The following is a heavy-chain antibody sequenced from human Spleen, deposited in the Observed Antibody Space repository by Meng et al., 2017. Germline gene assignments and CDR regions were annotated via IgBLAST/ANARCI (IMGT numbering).Heavy chain of an antibody. CDR3: VRGRRGGTGWYWGLVY. D-gene: IGHD6-19*01. V-gene: IGHV4-34*01. Sequence: QVQLQQWCAGLLKPSETLSLICAFYDGPFSGYYWSWIRQSPGKGLEWIGEINHSESTNYNPSLKSRVTMSVDTSRNQFSLKLNSVTAADTAVYYCVRGRRGGTGWYWGLVYWGQGTLVTVSS. CDR1: DGPFSGYY. J-gene: IGHJ4*02. CDR2: INHSEST.